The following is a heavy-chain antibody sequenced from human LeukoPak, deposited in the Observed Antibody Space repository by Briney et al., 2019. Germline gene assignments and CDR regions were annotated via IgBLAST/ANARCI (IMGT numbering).Heavy chain of an antibody. J-gene: IGHJ6*02. CDR1: GFTFSSYA. V-gene: IGHV3-30-3*01. CDR2: ISYDGSNK. Sequence: GGSLRLSCAASGFTFSSYAMHWVRQAPGKGLEWVAVISYDGSNKYYADSVKGRFTISRDNAKNSLYLEMNSLRAEDTALYYCAKDKAGGPDVVVPAAMGGHYYYGMDVWGQGTTVTVSS. D-gene: IGHD2-2*01. CDR3: AKDKAGGPDVVVPAAMGGHYYYGMDV.